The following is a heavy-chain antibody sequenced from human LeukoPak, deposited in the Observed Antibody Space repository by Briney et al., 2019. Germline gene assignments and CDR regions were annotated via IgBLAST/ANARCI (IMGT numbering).Heavy chain of an antibody. CDR3: ARSGYSSSWYSGDYFDY. CDR1: GGSISSGGYS. Sequence: PSQTLSLTCAVSGGSISSGGYSWSWIRQPPGKGLEWIGYIYHSGSTYYNPSLKSRVTISVDRSKNQFSLKLSSVTAADTAVYYCARSGYSSSWYSGDYFDYWGQGTLVTVSS. D-gene: IGHD6-13*01. V-gene: IGHV4-30-2*01. CDR2: IYHSGST. J-gene: IGHJ4*02.